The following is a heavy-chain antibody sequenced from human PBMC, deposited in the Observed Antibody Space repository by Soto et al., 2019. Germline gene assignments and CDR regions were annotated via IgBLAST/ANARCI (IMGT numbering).Heavy chain of an antibody. CDR2: IYYSGST. CDR1: GYSISATGYY. CDR3: ARVFADTAKPSYYYGMDV. V-gene: IGHV4-61*08. J-gene: IGHJ6*02. Sequence: SETLSLTCSVSGYSISATGYYWGWVRQAPGKGLEWIGYIYYSGSTNYNPSLKSRVTISVDTSKNQFSLKLSSVTAADTAVYYCARVFADTAKPSYYYGMDVWGQGTTVTV. D-gene: IGHD5-18*01.